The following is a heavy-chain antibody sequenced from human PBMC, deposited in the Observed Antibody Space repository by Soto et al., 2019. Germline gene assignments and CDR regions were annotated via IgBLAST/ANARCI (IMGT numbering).Heavy chain of an antibody. J-gene: IGHJ4*02. CDR1: GYSFTGLD. CDR2: MQPSSGRT. V-gene: IGHV1-8*01. CDR3: ARGVTAGVDY. D-gene: IGHD1-26*01. Sequence: QVQLVQSGAEVREPGASVKVSCKASGYSFTGLDINWVRQTTGQGLEWMGWMQPSSGRTGYAQKFQGRVTMTRDTSINTVYMELSSLTSYDTAFYYCARGVTAGVDYWGQGTLVTVSS.